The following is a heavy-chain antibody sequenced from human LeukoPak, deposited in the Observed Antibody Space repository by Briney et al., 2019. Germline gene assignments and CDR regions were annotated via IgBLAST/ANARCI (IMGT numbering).Heavy chain of an antibody. V-gene: IGHV3-30*04. J-gene: IGHJ4*02. CDR3: AGQTRPFDY. CDR1: GFTFSSYA. Sequence: GGSLRLSCAASGFTFSSYAMHWVRQAPGKGLEWVAVISYDGSNKYYADSVKGRFTIPRDNSKNTLYLQMNSLRAEDTAVYYCAGQTRPFDYWGQGTLVTVSS. CDR2: ISYDGSNK.